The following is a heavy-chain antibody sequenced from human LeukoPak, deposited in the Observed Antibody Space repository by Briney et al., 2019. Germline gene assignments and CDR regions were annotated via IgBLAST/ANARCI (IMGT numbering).Heavy chain of an antibody. CDR2: ISYDGSNK. D-gene: IGHD1-1*01. V-gene: IGHV3-30*03. Sequence: GGSLRLSCAASGFTFSSYGMHWVRQAPGKGLEWVAVISYDGSNKYYADSVKGRFTISGDNSKNTLYLQMNSLRAEDTAVYYCARDPLGTRPGFDYWGQGTLVTVSS. J-gene: IGHJ4*02. CDR3: ARDPLGTRPGFDY. CDR1: GFTFSSYG.